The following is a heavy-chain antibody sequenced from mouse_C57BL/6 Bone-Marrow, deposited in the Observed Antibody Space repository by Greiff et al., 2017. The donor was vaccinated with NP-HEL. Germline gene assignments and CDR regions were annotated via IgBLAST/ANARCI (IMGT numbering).Heavy chain of an antibody. J-gene: IGHJ2*01. CDR1: GYTFTSYW. V-gene: IGHV1-7*01. D-gene: IGHD4-1*01. Sequence: QVQLQQSGAELAKPGASVQLSCKASGYTFTSYWMHWVKQRPGQGLEWIGYINPSSGYTKYNQKFKDKATLTVDKSSRTAYMQLSSLTYEYSAVYYCARSGSSWDCPYYFDYWGQGTTLTVSS. CDR2: INPSSGYT. CDR3: ARSGSSWDCPYYFDY.